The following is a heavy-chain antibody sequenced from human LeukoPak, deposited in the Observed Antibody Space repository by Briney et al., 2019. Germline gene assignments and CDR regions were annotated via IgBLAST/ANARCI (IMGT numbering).Heavy chain of an antibody. J-gene: IGHJ6*03. D-gene: IGHD3-22*01. V-gene: IGHV4-39*07. CDR2: IYYSGST. Sequence: SETLSLTCTVSGGSISSSPFSWGWIRQPPGKGLEWIGSIYYSGSTYYNPSLKSRVTISVDTSKNQFSLKLSSVTAADTAVYYCARARFDYYDSGGYYCYYYYYMDVWGKGTTVTVSS. CDR3: ARARFDYYDSGGYYCYYYYYMDV. CDR1: GGSISSSPFS.